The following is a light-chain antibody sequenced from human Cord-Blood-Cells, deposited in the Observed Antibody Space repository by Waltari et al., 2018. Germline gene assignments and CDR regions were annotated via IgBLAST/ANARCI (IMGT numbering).Light chain of an antibody. CDR1: SSDVGGYNY. CDR3: SSYTSSSTWV. V-gene: IGLV2-14*01. Sequence: QSALTQPASVSGSPGQSITTSCTGTSSDVGGYNYVSWYQQHPGKAPKLMIYDVSKRPSGVSNRFSGSKSGNTASLTISGLQAEGEADYYCSSYTSSSTWVFGGGTKLTVL. J-gene: IGLJ3*02. CDR2: DVS.